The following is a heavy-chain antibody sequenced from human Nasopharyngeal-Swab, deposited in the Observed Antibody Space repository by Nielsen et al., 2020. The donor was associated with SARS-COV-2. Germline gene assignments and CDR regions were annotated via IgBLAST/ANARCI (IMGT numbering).Heavy chain of an antibody. CDR3: AKPDSGSYTGAFDI. Sequence: GGSLRLSCGASGFNVSSCGMHWVRQAPGKGLEWVAVISYDGSNKYYADSVKGRFTISRDNSKNTLYLQMNSLRAEDTAVYYCAKPDSGSYTGAFDIWGQGTMVTVSS. CDR2: ISYDGSNK. V-gene: IGHV3-30*18. J-gene: IGHJ3*02. D-gene: IGHD1-26*01. CDR1: GFNVSSCG.